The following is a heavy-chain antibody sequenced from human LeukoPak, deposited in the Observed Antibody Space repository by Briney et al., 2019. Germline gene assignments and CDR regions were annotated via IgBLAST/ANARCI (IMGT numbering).Heavy chain of an antibody. CDR3: ARDQGLEGFDY. Sequence: PSETLSLTCTVSGDSISSGSYHWSWIRQPAGKGLEWIGRIYTSGSTNYYPSLRSRVTISVDTSKNQFSLKLSSVTAADTAVYFCARDQGLEGFDYWGQGTLVTVSS. CDR1: GDSISSGSYH. D-gene: IGHD3-22*01. V-gene: IGHV4-61*02. CDR2: IYTSGST. J-gene: IGHJ4*02.